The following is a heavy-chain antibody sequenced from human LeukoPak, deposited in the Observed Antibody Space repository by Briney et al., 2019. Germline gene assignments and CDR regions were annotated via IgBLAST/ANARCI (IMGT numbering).Heavy chain of an antibody. CDR2: IIPIFGTA. J-gene: IGHJ4*02. CDR1: GGTFNSYA. Sequence: SVKVSCKASGGTFNSYAISWVRQAPGQGLEWMGRIIPIFGTANYAQKFQGRVTITTDESTSTAYMELSSLRSEDTAVYYCARSSYYYDSSGYFDYWGQGTLVTVSS. V-gene: IGHV1-69*05. CDR3: ARSSYYYDSSGYFDY. D-gene: IGHD3-22*01.